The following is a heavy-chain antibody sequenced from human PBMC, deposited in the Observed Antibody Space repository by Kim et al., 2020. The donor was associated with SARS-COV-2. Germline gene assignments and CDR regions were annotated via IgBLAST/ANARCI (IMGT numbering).Heavy chain of an antibody. V-gene: IGHV3-23*01. CDR1: GFTFSSYA. Sequence: GGSLRLSCAASGFTFSSYAMSWVRQAPGKGLEWVSGISGSGGSTYYADSVKGRFTISRDNSKNTLYLQMNSLRAEDTAVYYCAKVKYYDFWSGRDGMDVWGQGTTVTVSS. J-gene: IGHJ6*02. CDR3: AKVKYYDFWSGRDGMDV. CDR2: ISGSGGST. D-gene: IGHD3-3*01.